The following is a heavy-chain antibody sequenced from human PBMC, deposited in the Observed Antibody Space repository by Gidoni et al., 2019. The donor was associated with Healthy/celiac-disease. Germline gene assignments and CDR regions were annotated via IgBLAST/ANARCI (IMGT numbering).Heavy chain of an antibody. CDR3: ARVSGCSGGSCYVYYYYMDV. CDR2: IKQYGSEK. J-gene: IGHJ6*03. D-gene: IGHD2-15*01. Sequence: EVQLVESGGGLVQPGGSRRLSCAASGLACSSDGMSGVRQAPGQGLEWVANIKQYGSEKYYVASVKGRFTISRDNAKNSLYLQMNSLRAEDTAVYYCARVSGCSGGSCYVYYYYMDVWGKGTTVTVSS. CDR1: GLACSSDG. V-gene: IGHV3-7*03.